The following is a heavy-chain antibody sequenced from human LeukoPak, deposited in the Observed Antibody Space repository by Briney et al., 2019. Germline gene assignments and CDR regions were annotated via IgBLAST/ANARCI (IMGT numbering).Heavy chain of an antibody. CDR1: GASISNYY. V-gene: IGHV4-4*07. Sequence: SETLSLTCTVSGASISNYYWSWIRQSAGKGLEWIGRLYTSGSIIINPSLKSRITMSVDTSKNQFSLRLSSVTAADTAVYYCVGATWGSGYFDYWGHGTLVTVSS. J-gene: IGHJ4*01. CDR3: VGATWGSGYFDY. D-gene: IGHD7-27*01. CDR2: LYTSGSI.